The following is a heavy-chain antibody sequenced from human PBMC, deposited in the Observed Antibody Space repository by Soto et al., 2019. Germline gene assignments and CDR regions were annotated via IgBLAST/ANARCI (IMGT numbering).Heavy chain of an antibody. Sequence: QVQLVQSGAEVKKPGSSVKVSCKASGGTFSSYTISWVRQAPGQGLEWMGRIIPILGIANYAQKFQGRVTITADKSTSTAYMELSSLRSEDTAVYYCARARAPRVIRAVAGPYYFDYWGQGTLVTVSS. CDR2: IIPILGIA. CDR3: ARARAPRVIRAVAGPYYFDY. D-gene: IGHD6-19*01. CDR1: GGTFSSYT. V-gene: IGHV1-69*02. J-gene: IGHJ4*02.